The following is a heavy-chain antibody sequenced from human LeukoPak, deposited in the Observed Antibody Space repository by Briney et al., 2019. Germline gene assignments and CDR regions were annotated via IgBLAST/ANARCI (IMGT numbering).Heavy chain of an antibody. J-gene: IGHJ4*02. Sequence: ASVTVSCKVSGYTLTELSMHWVRQAPGKGLEWMGGFDPEDGETIYAQKFQGRVTMTEDTSTDTAYMELSSLRSEDTAVYYCATVPYVWGSYRFDYWGQGTLVTVSS. CDR2: FDPEDGET. CDR1: GYTLTELS. V-gene: IGHV1-24*01. D-gene: IGHD3-16*02. CDR3: ATVPYVWGSYRFDY.